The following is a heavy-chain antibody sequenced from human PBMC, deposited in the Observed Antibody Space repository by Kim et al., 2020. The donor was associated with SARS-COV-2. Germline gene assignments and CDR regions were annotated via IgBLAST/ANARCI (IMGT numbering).Heavy chain of an antibody. CDR3: ARASFYDYIWGSYRHGAFDI. J-gene: IGHJ3*02. CDR1: GFTFSDYY. V-gene: IGHV3-11*01. Sequence: GGSLRLSCAASGFTFSDYYMSWIRQAPGKGLEWVSYISSSGSTIYYADSVKGRFTISRDNAKNSLYLQMNSLRAEDTAVYYCARASFYDYIWGSYRHGAFDIWGQGTMVTVSS. CDR2: ISSSGSTI. D-gene: IGHD3-16*02.